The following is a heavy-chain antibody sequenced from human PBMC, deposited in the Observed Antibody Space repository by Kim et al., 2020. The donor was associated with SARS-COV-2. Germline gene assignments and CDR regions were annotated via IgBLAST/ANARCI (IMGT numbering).Heavy chain of an antibody. V-gene: IGHV3-23*01. D-gene: IGHD2-15*01. CDR3: AKLGYCSGGSCS. Sequence: GGSLRLSCAVSGFTFDTYAMSWVRQAPGKGLEWVSSLSATGDKTHYAASVKGRFIISRDNSINTLYLQMNSLRGDDTALYYCAKLGYCSGGSCSWGQGTLVTVSS. CDR2: LSATGDKT. J-gene: IGHJ5*02. CDR1: GFTFDTYA.